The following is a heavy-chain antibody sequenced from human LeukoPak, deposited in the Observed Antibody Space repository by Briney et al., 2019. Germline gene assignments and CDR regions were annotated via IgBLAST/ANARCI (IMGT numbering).Heavy chain of an antibody. Sequence: PSETLSLTCAVSGGSINSINWWSWVRQPPGQGLEWIGEMYHTGGFNYNPSLKSRVTISLDKSQNQFSLRLSSVTAADTAVYYCARRSSSWKNWFDPWGQGTLVTVSS. CDR2: MYHTGGF. CDR1: GGSINSINW. V-gene: IGHV4-4*02. D-gene: IGHD6-13*01. J-gene: IGHJ5*02. CDR3: ARRSSSWKNWFDP.